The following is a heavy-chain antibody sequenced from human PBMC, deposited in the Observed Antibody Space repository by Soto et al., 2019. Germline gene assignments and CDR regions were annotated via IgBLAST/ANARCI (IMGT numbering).Heavy chain of an antibody. CDR2: VNWNSGRI. D-gene: IGHD3-10*01. J-gene: IGHJ6*02. CDR3: AKDRGSGSYAANYYCYGMDV. V-gene: IGHV3-9*01. Sequence: EEQLVESGGGLVQPGRSLRLSCAASGFTFDDYAMHWVRQAPGKGLEWVSGVNWNSGRIGYADSVKGRFTISRDNAKNFFYLQMNSLRAEETALYYCAKDRGSGSYAANYYCYGMDVWGQGTTVTVSS. CDR1: GFTFDDYA.